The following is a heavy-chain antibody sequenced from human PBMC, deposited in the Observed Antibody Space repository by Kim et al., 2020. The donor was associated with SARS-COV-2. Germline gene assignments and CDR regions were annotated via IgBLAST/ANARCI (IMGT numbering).Heavy chain of an antibody. Sequence: SETLSLTCTVSSDAINSYTYYWVWVRQPPRKGLVWIGTMFYGGNTHYNPSLESRVTMSVDRSKNQFSLKLSSVTATDTAVYFCAGGRGTYSALNYWGQGTPVTVSS. J-gene: IGHJ4*02. CDR2: MFYGGNT. CDR3: AGGRGTYSALNY. CDR1: SDAINSYTYY. D-gene: IGHD1-26*01. V-gene: IGHV4-39*07.